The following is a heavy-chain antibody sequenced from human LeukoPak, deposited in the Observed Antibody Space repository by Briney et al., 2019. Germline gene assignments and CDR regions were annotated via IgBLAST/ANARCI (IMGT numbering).Heavy chain of an antibody. V-gene: IGHV5-51*01. D-gene: IGHD2-2*01. CDR2: IYPGDSDT. Sequence: GASLQISCKGSGYIFTSYWIGWVRQMPGKGLEWMGIIYPGDSDTRYSPSFQGQVTISADKSISTAYLQWSSLKASDTAMYYCARLLVPAATTEYFQHWGQGTLVTVSS. J-gene: IGHJ1*01. CDR1: GYIFTSYW. CDR3: ARLLVPAATTEYFQH.